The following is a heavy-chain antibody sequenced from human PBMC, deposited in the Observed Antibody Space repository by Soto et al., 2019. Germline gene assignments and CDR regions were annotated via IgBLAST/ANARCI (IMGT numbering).Heavy chain of an antibody. V-gene: IGHV1-69*13. CDR2: IIPIFGTA. CDR3: ARSPLSFWSGYLHFDY. CDR1: GGTFSSYA. Sequence: ASVKVSCKASGGTFSSYAISWVRQAPGQGLEWMGGIIPIFGTANYAQKFQGRVTITADESTSTAYMELSSLRSEDTAVYYCARSPLSFWSGYLHFDYWGQGTLVTVSS. J-gene: IGHJ4*02. D-gene: IGHD3-3*01.